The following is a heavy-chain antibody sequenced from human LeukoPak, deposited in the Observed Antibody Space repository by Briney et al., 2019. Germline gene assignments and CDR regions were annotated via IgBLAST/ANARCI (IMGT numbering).Heavy chain of an antibody. CDR1: GGSISRYY. V-gene: IGHV4-4*07. Sequence: PSETLSLTCTVSGGSISRYYWGWLRQPARKGREWLGRIYTSGSTNYNPSLKSRVTISVDTSKNQFSLKLSSVTAADTAVYYCAREGGSGSYPYCYYYYMIGWRKGSTVTVSS. CDR3: AREGGSGSYPYCYYYYMIG. J-gene: IGHJ6*03. D-gene: IGHD3-10*01. CDR2: IYTSGST.